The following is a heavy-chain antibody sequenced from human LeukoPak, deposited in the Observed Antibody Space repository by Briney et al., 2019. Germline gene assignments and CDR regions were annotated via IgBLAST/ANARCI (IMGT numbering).Heavy chain of an antibody. Sequence: WGSLRLSCAASGFTFSTYWMSWVRQSPGKGLEWVANINQDGSEKQYVDSVKGRFTISRDDAKKSLYLQMNSLRVDDTAVYYCARVGSGDLFFDYWGQGTLVTVSS. D-gene: IGHD4-17*01. J-gene: IGHJ4*02. CDR3: ARVGSGDLFFDY. CDR1: GFTFSTYW. CDR2: INQDGSEK. V-gene: IGHV3-7*04.